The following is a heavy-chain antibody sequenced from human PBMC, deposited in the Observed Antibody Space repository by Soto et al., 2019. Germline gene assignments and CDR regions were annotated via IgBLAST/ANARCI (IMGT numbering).Heavy chain of an antibody. D-gene: IGHD3-10*01. CDR3: AREDGSGSYCDY. J-gene: IGHJ4*02. V-gene: IGHV1-2*02. Sequence: ASVKVSCKASGYTFTGYHMHWVRQAPGQGLEWMGWINPNSGGTNYAQKFQGRVTMTRDTSISTAYMELSRLRSDDTAVYYCAREDGSGSYCDYWGQGTLVTVSS. CDR1: GYTFTGYH. CDR2: INPNSGGT.